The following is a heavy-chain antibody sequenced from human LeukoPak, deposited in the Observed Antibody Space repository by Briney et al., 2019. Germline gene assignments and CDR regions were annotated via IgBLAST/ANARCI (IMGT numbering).Heavy chain of an antibody. CDR3: ARSVRGDYVWGSYRQGFDY. CDR1: GYTFTDYY. D-gene: IGHD3-16*02. V-gene: IGHV1-2*02. J-gene: IGHJ4*02. Sequence: ASVKVSCKASGYTFTDYYIHWVRQAPGQGLEWMGWINPNSGGTNYAQKFRGRVTMTRDTSISTAYMELSRLRSDDTAVYYCARSVRGDYVWGSYRQGFDYWGQGTLVTVSS. CDR2: INPNSGGT.